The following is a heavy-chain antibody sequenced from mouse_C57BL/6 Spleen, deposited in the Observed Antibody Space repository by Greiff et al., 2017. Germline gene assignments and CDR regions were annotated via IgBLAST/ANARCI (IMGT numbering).Heavy chain of an antibody. Sequence: EVQRVESGGGLVKPGGSLKLSCAASGFTFSDYGMHWVRQAPEKGLEWVAYISSGSSTIYYADTVKGRFTISIDNAKNTLFLQMTSLRSEDTAMYYCAREGYYGNSYYFDYWGQGTTLTVSA. V-gene: IGHV5-17*01. CDR2: ISSGSSTI. D-gene: IGHD2-1*01. J-gene: IGHJ2*01. CDR3: AREGYYGNSYYFDY. CDR1: GFTFSDYG.